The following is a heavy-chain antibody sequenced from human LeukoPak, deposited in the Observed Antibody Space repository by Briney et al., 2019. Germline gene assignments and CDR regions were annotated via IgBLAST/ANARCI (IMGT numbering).Heavy chain of an antibody. CDR2: IIPIFGTA. CDR1: GGTFSSYA. Sequence: ASVKVSCKASGGTFSSYAISWVRQAPGQGLEWMGGIIPIFGTANYAQKFQGRVTITTDESTSTAYMELSSLRSEDTAVYYCARGNQPGGDYSAFDIWGQGTMLTVSS. J-gene: IGHJ3*02. V-gene: IGHV1-69*05. CDR3: ARGNQPGGDYSAFDI. D-gene: IGHD4-17*01.